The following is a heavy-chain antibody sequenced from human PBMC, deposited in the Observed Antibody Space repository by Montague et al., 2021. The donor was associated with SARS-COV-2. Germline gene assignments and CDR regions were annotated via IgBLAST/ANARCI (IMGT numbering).Heavy chain of an antibody. CDR1: GASIRGNP. Sequence: SETLSLTRGVFGASIRGNPWSWVRKRPGKGLEWIGDVRDTGTTNYNPSVRSRANIFVDTSKAQFSLTLTSVNTADTAVYYCARFVKTGTTSAFDRWGQGTLVIVSS. CDR2: VRDTGTT. D-gene: IGHD3-3*02. V-gene: IGHV4-59*12. CDR3: ARFVKTGTTSAFDR. J-gene: IGHJ1*01.